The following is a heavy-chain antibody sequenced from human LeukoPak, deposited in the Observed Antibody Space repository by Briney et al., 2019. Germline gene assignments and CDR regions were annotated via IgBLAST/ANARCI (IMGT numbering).Heavy chain of an antibody. CDR3: AKGGFSNRDGYNSY. V-gene: IGHV3-23*01. Sequence: PGGSLRLSCAASGFTFSSYAMSWVRQAPGKGLEWVSAISGSGGSTYYADSVKGRFTISRDNSKNTLYLQMNSLRAEDTAVYYCAKGGFSNRDGYNSYWGRGTLVTVSS. J-gene: IGHJ4*02. D-gene: IGHD5-24*01. CDR2: ISGSGGST. CDR1: GFTFSSYA.